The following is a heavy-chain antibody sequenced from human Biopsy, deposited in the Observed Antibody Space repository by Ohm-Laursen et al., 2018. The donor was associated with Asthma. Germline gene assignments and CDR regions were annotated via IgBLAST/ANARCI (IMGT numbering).Heavy chain of an antibody. J-gene: IGHJ3*01. V-gene: IGHV3-30-3*01. D-gene: IGHD1-1*01. CDR3: ARDLGTTRMDV. Sequence: SLRLSCAASGFTFRSYAMHWVRQAPGKGLEWVAVGGSYYDGGLKYYADSVNGRFTVSRDNSKNTLYLQMNSLRAEDTAVYYCARDLGTTRMDVWGQGTMVTVSS. CDR1: GFTFRSYA. CDR2: GGSYYDGGLK.